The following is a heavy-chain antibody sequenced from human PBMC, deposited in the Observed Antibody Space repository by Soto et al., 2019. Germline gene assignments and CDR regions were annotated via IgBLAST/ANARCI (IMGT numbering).Heavy chain of an antibody. Sequence: QVQLVESGGGVVQPGRSLRLSCAASGFTFSSYAMHWVRQAPGKGLEWVAVISYDGSNKYYADSVKGRFTISRDNSKNPLYLQMNSLRAEDTAVYYCARGSEAYYYYGMDVWGQGTTVTVSS. J-gene: IGHJ6*02. CDR2: ISYDGSNK. V-gene: IGHV3-30-3*01. CDR3: ARGSEAYYYYGMDV. CDR1: GFTFSSYA.